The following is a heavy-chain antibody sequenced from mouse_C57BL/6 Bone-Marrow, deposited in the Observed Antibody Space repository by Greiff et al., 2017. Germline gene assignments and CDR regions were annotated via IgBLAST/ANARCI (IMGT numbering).Heavy chain of an antibody. CDR1: GFTFSSYA. D-gene: IGHD2-4*01. J-gene: IGHJ3*01. V-gene: IGHV5-4*01. Sequence: EVQVVESGGGLVKPGGSLKLSCAASGFTFSSYAMSWVRQTPEKRLEWVATISDGGSYTYYPDNVKGRFTISRDNAKNNLYLQMSHLKSEDTAMYYCARALITTDWFAYWGQGTLVTVSA. CDR3: ARALITTDWFAY. CDR2: ISDGGSYT.